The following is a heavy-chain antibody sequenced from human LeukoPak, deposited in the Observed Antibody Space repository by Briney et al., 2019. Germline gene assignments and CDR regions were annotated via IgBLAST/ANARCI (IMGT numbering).Heavy chain of an antibody. CDR2: TYYRSNWYN. D-gene: IGHD5-18*01. V-gene: IGHV6-1*01. CDR1: GDSVLSNSS. Sequence: SQTLSLTCAVSGDSVLSNSSWNWIRQSPSRGLEWLGRTYYRSNWYNDYGVSVKSRININPDTSKNPFSLQLSSVTPEDTAVYYCVRGGQGDGHSADEGFDIWGQGTMVTVS. J-gene: IGHJ3*02. CDR3: VRGGQGDGHSADEGFDI.